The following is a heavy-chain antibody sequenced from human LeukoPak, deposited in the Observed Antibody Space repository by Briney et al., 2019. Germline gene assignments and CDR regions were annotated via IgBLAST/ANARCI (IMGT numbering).Heavy chain of an antibody. CDR1: GYAFSSYG. V-gene: IGHV1-18*01. CDR2: ISSYDGNT. D-gene: IGHD3-10*01. Sequence: ASVKVSCKASGYAFSSYGFSWVRQAPGQGLEWMGWISSYDGNTKSVDKLQGRVTMTTDTPTSTAYMELRSLTSDDTAVYYCARDAYGSGKGYFDYWGQGTLVTVSS. CDR3: ARDAYGSGKGYFDY. J-gene: IGHJ4*02.